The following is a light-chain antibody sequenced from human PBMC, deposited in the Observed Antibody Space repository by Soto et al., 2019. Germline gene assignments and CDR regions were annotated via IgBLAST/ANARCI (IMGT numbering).Light chain of an antibody. CDR1: EGIRSD. J-gene: IGKJ4*01. V-gene: IGKV1-6*01. CDR3: QQLGNYPLT. Sequence: IQMTQSPSSLSASVGDRVTITCRASEGIRSDLGWFQQKPGKAPRLLISAASILQSGVPSRFSGSGSGTDFTLTISSLQPEDVATYYCQQLGNYPLTFGGGTKVDI. CDR2: AAS.